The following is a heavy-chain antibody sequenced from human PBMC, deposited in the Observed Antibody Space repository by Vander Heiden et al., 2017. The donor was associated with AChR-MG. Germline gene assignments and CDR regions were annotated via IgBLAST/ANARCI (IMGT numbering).Heavy chain of an antibody. CDR3: ARAQYSGVVVVAATRNWFDP. CDR1: GGSFRRHY. D-gene: IGHD2-15*01. J-gene: IGHJ5*02. V-gene: IGHV4-34*01. Sequence: QVQLQQWCAGLLKPSETPSPTCAVYGGSFRRHYWSWIRQPPGNGLEGIGEIKQGGSTNYNPSLKSRVTISVDTSKDQFSLMLSSVTAADTAVYYCARAQYSGVVVVAATRNWFDPWGQGTLVTVSS. CDR2: IKQGGST.